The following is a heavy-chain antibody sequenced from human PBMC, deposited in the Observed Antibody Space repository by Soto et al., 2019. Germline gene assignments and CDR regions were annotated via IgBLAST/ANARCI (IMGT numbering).Heavy chain of an antibody. CDR2: IIPIFGTA. D-gene: IGHD2-2*01. CDR3: ARGEFDIVVVPAAIGYYYYGMDV. J-gene: IGHJ6*02. Sequence: GASVKVSCKASGGTFSSYAISWVRQAPGQGLEWMGGIIPIFGTANYAQKFQGRVTITADESTSTAYMELSSLRSEDTAVYYCARGEFDIVVVPAAIGYYYYGMDVWGQGTTVTVSS. V-gene: IGHV1-69*13. CDR1: GGTFSSYA.